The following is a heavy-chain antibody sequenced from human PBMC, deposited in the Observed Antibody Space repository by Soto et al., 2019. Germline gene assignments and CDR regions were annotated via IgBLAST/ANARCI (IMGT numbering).Heavy chain of an antibody. D-gene: IGHD6-13*01. CDR1: GYTFTSYA. Sequence: QVQLVQSGAEEKKPGASAKVSCKASGYTFTSYAMHWVRQAPGQRLAWMGWINAGNGNTKYSQKYQGRVTITRDTSASTADRELSSLRSEDTAVYYCARDRQQLNWFDPWGQGTLVTVSS. V-gene: IGHV1-3*05. J-gene: IGHJ5*02. CDR3: ARDRQQLNWFDP. CDR2: INAGNGNT.